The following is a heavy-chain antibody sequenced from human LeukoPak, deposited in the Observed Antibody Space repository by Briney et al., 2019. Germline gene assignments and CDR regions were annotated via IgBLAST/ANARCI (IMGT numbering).Heavy chain of an antibody. V-gene: IGHV3-23*01. D-gene: IGHD2-21*02. J-gene: IGHJ3*02. CDR2: ISGSGGST. Sequence: GGSLRLSCAASGFTFSSYAMSWVRQAPGKGLEWVSAISGSGGSTYYADSVKGRFTISRDNSKNTLYLQMNSLRAEDTAVYYCAKDRLLSLAYCGGDCYSHAFDIWGQGTMVTVSS. CDR3: AKDRLLSLAYCGGDCYSHAFDI. CDR1: GFTFSSYA.